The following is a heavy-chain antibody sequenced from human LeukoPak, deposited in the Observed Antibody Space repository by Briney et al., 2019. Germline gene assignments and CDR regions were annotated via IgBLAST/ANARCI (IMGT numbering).Heavy chain of an antibody. D-gene: IGHD2-2*01. Sequence: SETLSLTCTVSGGSISSYYWSWIRQPPGKGLEWIGYIYYSGSTNYNPSLKSRVTISVDTSKNQFSLKLSSVTAADTAVHYCARDPGYCSSTSCRSGYWGQGTLVTVSS. CDR2: IYYSGST. CDR1: GGSISSYY. CDR3: ARDPGYCSSTSCRSGY. V-gene: IGHV4-59*12. J-gene: IGHJ4*02.